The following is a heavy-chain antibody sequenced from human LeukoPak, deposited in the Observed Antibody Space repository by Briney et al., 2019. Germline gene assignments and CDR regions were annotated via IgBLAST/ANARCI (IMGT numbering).Heavy chain of an antibody. V-gene: IGHV4-4*02. D-gene: IGHD2-2*01. J-gene: IGHJ4*02. CDR3: AREIGYCSSTSCPFDY. CDR1: GGSISSSNW. Sequence: SETLSLTCAVSGGSISSSNWWSWVRQPPGKGLEWIGEIYHSGSTNYNPSLKSRVTISVDTSKNQFSLKLSSVTAADTAVYYCAREIGYCSSTSCPFDYWGQGTLVTVSS. CDR2: IYHSGST.